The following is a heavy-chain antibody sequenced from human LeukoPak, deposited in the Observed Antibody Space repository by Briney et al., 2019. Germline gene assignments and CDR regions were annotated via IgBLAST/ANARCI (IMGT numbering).Heavy chain of an antibody. J-gene: IGHJ4*02. CDR2: IYYSGST. Sequence: PSETLSLTCTVSGGSISSDYWSWIRQPPGKGLEWIGHIYYSGSTNYNSSLKSRVTISVDTSKNQFSLKLTSVTAADTAVYYCARRVYSSGRFDYWGQRTLVTVSS. CDR3: ARRVYSSGRFDY. V-gene: IGHV4-59*01. CDR1: GGSISSDY. D-gene: IGHD6-19*01.